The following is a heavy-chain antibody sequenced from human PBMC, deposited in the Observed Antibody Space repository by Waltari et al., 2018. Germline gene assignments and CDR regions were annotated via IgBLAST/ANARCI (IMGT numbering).Heavy chain of an antibody. CDR2: IYYSGTT. Sequence: QVQLQESGPGLVKPSGTLSLTCAVSGYSITSGYYWGWIRQPPGKGLEWIGSIYYSGTTYYNPSLKSRLTISVDTSKNQLSLELSSVTAADTAVYYCARVNYYDSSGYKGAFDYWGQGTLVTVSS. CDR3: ARVNYYDSSGYKGAFDY. CDR1: GYSITSGYY. V-gene: IGHV4-38-2*01. D-gene: IGHD3-22*01. J-gene: IGHJ4*02.